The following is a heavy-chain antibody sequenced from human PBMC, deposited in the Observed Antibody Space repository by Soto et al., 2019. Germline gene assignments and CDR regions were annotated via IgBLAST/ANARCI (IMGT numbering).Heavy chain of an antibody. CDR1: GFTFSRYW. J-gene: IGHJ4*02. D-gene: IGHD1-26*01. V-gene: IGHV3-7*01. Sequence: QPGGSLRLSCAGSGFTFSRYWMNWVRQAPGKGLEWVANINQDGSEENYVDSVRGRFTISRDNAKKSLNLQMNSLRADDTAVYYCARGLEVGAYDYWGQGALVTVSS. CDR3: ARGLEVGAYDY. CDR2: INQDGSEE.